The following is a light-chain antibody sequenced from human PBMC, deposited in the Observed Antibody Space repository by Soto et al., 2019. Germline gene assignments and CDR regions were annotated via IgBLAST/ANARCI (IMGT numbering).Light chain of an antibody. CDR2: GAS. V-gene: IGKV3-20*01. CDR3: EQYNISPEYT. CDR1: QSVSSRY. Sequence: IVLTQSPGTLSLSPGERATLSCRASQSVSSRYLAWYQQKPGQAPRLLIYGASNRATGIPDRFSGSGSGTDFTLTISRLEPEDFAVYFCEQYNISPEYTFGQGTKLEIK. J-gene: IGKJ2*01.